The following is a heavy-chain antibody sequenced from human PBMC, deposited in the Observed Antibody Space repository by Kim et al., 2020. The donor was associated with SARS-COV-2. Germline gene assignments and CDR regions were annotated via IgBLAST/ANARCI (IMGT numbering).Heavy chain of an antibody. J-gene: IGHJ3*02. CDR1: GYTFTSYA. V-gene: IGHV1-3*01. CDR2: INAGNGNT. Sequence: ASVKVSCKASGYTFTSYAMHWVRQAPGQRLEWMGWINAGNGNTNYSQKFQGRVTITRDTSANTAYMELSSLRSEDTAVYYCARAEGRITMVVVVIGGDAVGIWGQETVLTLSS. CDR3: ARAEGRITMVVVVIGGDAVGI. D-gene: IGHD3-22*01.